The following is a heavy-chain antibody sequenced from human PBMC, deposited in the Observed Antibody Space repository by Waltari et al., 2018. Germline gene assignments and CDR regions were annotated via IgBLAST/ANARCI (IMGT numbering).Heavy chain of an antibody. J-gene: IGHJ6*02. Sequence: QVQLQASGPGLVKPSETLSLTCTVSGGSISSYYWSWIRQPPGKGLEWIGYIYYSGSTNYNPSLKSRVTISVDTSKNQFSLKLSSVTAADTAVYYCARGVCSSTSCYTGMNYYYYGMDVWGQGTTVTVSS. CDR2: IYYSGST. V-gene: IGHV4-59*01. D-gene: IGHD2-2*02. CDR1: GGSISSYY. CDR3: ARGVCSSTSCYTGMNYYYYGMDV.